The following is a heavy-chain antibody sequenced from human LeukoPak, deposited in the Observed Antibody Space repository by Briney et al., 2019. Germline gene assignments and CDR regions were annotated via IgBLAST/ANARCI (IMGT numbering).Heavy chain of an antibody. D-gene: IGHD3-22*01. V-gene: IGHV4-4*02. CDR3: AITDGYYYDSSGYYGEYGMDV. J-gene: IGHJ6*02. CDR2: IYRDGTT. CDR1: GGSVSINNW. Sequence: SETLSLTCAVSGGSVSINNWWSWVRQPPGKGLEWIGEIYRDGTTNYNPSLRSRVTILVDKSRNQFSLKLNSVTAADTAVYYCAITDGYYYDSSGYYGEYGMDVWGQGTTVTVSS.